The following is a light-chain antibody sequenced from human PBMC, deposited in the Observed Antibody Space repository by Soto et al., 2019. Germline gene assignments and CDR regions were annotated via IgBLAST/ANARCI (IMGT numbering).Light chain of an antibody. CDR2: MGS. J-gene: IGKJ2*01. CDR1: QSLLDSDGYKY. Sequence: IVMTQSPISLPVSPGEPASISCRSSQSLLDSDGYKYLDWYLQKPGQSPQLLIYMGSNRATGVPDRFSGSGSGTDFTLKISRVEAEDVGGYYCMQALQTGYTFGQGTRLDIK. V-gene: IGKV2-28*01. CDR3: MQALQTGYT.